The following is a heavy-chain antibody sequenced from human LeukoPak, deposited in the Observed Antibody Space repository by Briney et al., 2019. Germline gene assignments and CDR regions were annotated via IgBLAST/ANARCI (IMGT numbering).Heavy chain of an antibody. V-gene: IGHV4-4*07. Sequence: SETLSLTCSVSGGSLSNYYWNWLRQPAGKGLEWIGRIYASGSTNYNPSLKSRVTISMDKSKNHFSLNLKSVTAADTAFYYCVRDFYGDDVYHPFDYWGQGIQVTVSS. J-gene: IGHJ4*02. CDR2: IYASGST. D-gene: IGHD2/OR15-2a*01. CDR3: VRDFYGDDVYHPFDY. CDR1: GGSLSNYY.